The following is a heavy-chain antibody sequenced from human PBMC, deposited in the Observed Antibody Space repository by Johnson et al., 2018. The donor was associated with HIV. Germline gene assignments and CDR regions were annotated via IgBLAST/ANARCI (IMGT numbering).Heavy chain of an antibody. V-gene: IGHV3-30-3*01. CDR1: GFTFSDYY. CDR2: ISYDGSNK. CDR3: ARSLSSSWYEGAFDI. J-gene: IGHJ3*02. D-gene: IGHD6-13*01. Sequence: QVQLVESGGGLVKPGGSLRLSCAASGFTFSDYYMSWIRQAPGKGLEWVAVISYDGSNKYYADSVKGRFTISRDNSKNTLYLQMNSLRAEDTAVYYCARSLSSSWYEGAFDIWGQGTMVTVSS.